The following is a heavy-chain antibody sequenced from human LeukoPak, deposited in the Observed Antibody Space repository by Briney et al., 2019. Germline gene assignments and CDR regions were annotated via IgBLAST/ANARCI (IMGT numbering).Heavy chain of an antibody. V-gene: IGHV3-21*06. CDR2: ISSSSSYI. D-gene: IGHD5-24*01. J-gene: IGHJ4*02. CDR3: TRVGYIDEGIDY. CDR1: GFSFSSYS. Sequence: GGSLRLSCAASGFSFSSYSMNWVRQAPGKGLEWVSSISSSSSYIYYADSVKGRFTISRDNAKNSLYLQMNSLRAEDTAIYYCTRVGYIDEGIDYWGQGTLVTVSS.